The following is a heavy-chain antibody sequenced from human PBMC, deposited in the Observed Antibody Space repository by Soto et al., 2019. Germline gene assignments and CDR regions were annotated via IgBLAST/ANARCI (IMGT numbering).Heavy chain of an antibody. V-gene: IGHV4-34*01. J-gene: IGHJ4*02. CDR2: VNHSGST. D-gene: IGHD3-3*01. CDR3: AGIRFLEWLTPPLGPFDY. Sequence: PSETLSLTCAVYGGSFSGYYWSWIRQPPGKWLEWIGEVNHSGSTNYNPSLKSRVTISVDTSKNQFSLKLSSVTAADTAVYYCAGIRFLEWLTPPLGPFDYWGQGXLVTVYS. CDR1: GGSFSGYY.